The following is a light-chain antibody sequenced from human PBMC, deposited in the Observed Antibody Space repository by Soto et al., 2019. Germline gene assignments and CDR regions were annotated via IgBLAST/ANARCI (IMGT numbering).Light chain of an antibody. Sequence: VVTQPPSVSGAPGQRVTISCTGSSSNIGAGYDVHWYQQLPGTAPKLLIYGNSNRPSGVPDRFSGSKSGTSASLAITGLQAEDEADYYCQSYDSSLSGDVVFGGGTKVTVL. CDR2: GNS. J-gene: IGLJ2*01. CDR1: SSNIGAGYD. CDR3: QSYDSSLSGDVV. V-gene: IGLV1-40*01.